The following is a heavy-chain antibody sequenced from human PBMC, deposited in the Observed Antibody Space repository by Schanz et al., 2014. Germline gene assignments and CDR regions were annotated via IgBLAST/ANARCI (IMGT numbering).Heavy chain of an antibody. D-gene: IGHD3-10*01. J-gene: IGHJ3*02. Sequence: QVQLQESGPGLVKPSETLSLTCTVSGDSIGTYQWSWIRQPPGKGVEWIGYIHYSGSTNYNPSLERRVSMSVDTSKKQLSLKLRSVSAADTAVYYCARVVLGGDAFDIWGQGTMVTVSS. CDR1: GDSIGTYQ. V-gene: IGHV4-59*12. CDR2: IHYSGST. CDR3: ARVVLGGDAFDI.